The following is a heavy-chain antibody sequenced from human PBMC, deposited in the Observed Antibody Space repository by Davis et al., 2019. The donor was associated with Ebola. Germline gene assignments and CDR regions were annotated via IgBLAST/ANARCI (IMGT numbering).Heavy chain of an antibody. CDR3: ARGTASYYYYYYYMDV. CDR2: INHSGST. V-gene: IGHV4-34*01. D-gene: IGHD4-17*01. J-gene: IGHJ6*03. CDR1: GGSFSGYY. Sequence: MPSETLSLTCAVYGGSFSGYYWSWIRQPPGKGLEWIGEINHSGSTNYNPSPKSRVTISVDTSKNQFSLKLSSVTAADTAVYYCARGTASYYYYYYYMDVWGKGTTVTVSS.